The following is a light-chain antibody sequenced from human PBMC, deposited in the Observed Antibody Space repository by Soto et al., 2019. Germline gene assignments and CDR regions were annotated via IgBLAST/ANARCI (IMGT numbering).Light chain of an antibody. CDR3: TSYTTGSTPYV. Sequence: QSALTQPASVSGSPGQSITISCTGTSGDIGAYNFVSWYQQDPGKAPKLMIYEVSRRPSGVSDRFSGSKSSSTASLTISGLQAEDEADYYCTSYTTGSTPYVFGTGTKLTVL. CDR1: SGDIGAYNF. J-gene: IGLJ1*01. CDR2: EVS. V-gene: IGLV2-14*01.